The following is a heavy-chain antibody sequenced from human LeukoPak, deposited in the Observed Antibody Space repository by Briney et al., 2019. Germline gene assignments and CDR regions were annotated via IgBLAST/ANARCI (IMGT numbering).Heavy chain of an antibody. CDR1: GDSITITNYY. CDR2: IYHDGST. V-gene: IGHV4-39*07. J-gene: IGHJ6*02. CDR3: ARGRGDSVVGAQDYYYYGMDV. Sequence: PSETLSLTCTVSGDSITITNYYWGWIRQPPGKGLEWVGNIYHDGSTYYNPSLKSRVTISVDTSKNQFSLKLSSVTAADTAVYYCARGRGDSVVGAQDYYYYGMDVWGQGTTVTVSS. D-gene: IGHD2-15*01.